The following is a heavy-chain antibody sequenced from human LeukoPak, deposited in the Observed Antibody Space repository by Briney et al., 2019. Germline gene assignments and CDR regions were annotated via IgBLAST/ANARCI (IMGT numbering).Heavy chain of an antibody. CDR1: RFIFDNYG. CDR2: ISDDGYST. Sequence: GGSLRLSCAAARFIFDNYGMTWLRQAPGMGLEWVSGISDDGYSTYYADSVKGRFTIARDNSKNTLYLHMNSLRAEDTAVYYCAELGITMIGGVWGKGTTVTISS. D-gene: IGHD3-10*02. V-gene: IGHV3-23*01. J-gene: IGHJ6*04. CDR3: AELGITMIGGV.